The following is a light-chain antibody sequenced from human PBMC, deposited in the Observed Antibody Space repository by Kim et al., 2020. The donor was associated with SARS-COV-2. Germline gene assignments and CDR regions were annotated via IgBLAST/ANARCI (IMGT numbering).Light chain of an antibody. Sequence: ASVGDTVTITCRASQNIGDYFACIMQRPGKAPQYLIYAAYSVQSEVPSKFTGGGSGTDFTLNITSLQPEGFATYFCEHSKTYPLTFGGGTTVDI. CDR3: EHSKTYPLT. CDR2: AAY. CDR1: QNIGDY. J-gene: IGKJ4*01. V-gene: IGKV1-16*02.